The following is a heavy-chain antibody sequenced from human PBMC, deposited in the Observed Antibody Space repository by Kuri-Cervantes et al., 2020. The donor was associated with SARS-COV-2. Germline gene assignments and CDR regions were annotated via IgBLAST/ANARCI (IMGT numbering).Heavy chain of an antibody. CDR2: ISGSGGST. Sequence: GESLKISCKGSGYSFTSYWIGWVRQMPGKGLEWVSAISGSGGSTYYADSVKGRFTISRDNSKNTLYLQMNSLRAEDTAVYYCAKDSPEEPNWGWVDYWGQGTLVTVSS. V-gene: IGHV3-23*01. J-gene: IGHJ4*02. CDR1: GYSFTSYW. CDR3: AKDSPEEPNWGWVDY. D-gene: IGHD7-27*01.